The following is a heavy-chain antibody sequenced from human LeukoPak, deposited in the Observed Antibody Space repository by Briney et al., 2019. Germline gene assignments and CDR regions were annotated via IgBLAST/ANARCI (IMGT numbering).Heavy chain of an antibody. CDR1: GGTLSGYA. J-gene: IGHJ6*03. V-gene: IGHV1-69*05. Sequence: SVTVSCKASGGTLSGYAISWVRQAPGQGLEWMGGIIPIYGTPHSAQKFQGRVTITTDESTSTAFMDLSSLRSEDTAVYYCARGKLGYYYYHMDAWGKGTTVTVSS. CDR3: ARGKLGYYYYHMDA. CDR2: IIPIYGTP. D-gene: IGHD3-3*02.